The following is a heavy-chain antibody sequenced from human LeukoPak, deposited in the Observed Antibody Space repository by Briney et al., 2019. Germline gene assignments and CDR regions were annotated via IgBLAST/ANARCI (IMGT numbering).Heavy chain of an antibody. CDR3: AKVTRSSYDSSGYLGY. Sequence: PGGSLRLSCAAFGFTFSSYAMSWVRQAPGKGLEWVSAISGSGGSTYYADSVKGRFTISRGNSKNTLYLQMNSLRAEDTAVYYCAKVTRSSYDSSGYLGYWGQGTLVTVSS. V-gene: IGHV3-23*01. J-gene: IGHJ4*02. D-gene: IGHD3-22*01. CDR1: GFTFSSYA. CDR2: ISGSGGST.